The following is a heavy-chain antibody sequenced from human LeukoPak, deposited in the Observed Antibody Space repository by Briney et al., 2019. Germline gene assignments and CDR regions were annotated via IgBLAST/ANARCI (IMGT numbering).Heavy chain of an antibody. Sequence: GGSLRLSCTASGFTFGDYAMTWVRQAPGKGLEWVGFIASETYGGTAEYAASVKGRFTISRDDSKNTLYLQMNSLKTEDTAVYYCTTFHEAVADFDYWGQGTLVTVSS. CDR1: GFTFGDYA. CDR2: IASETYGGTA. CDR3: TTFHEAVADFDY. D-gene: IGHD2-15*01. V-gene: IGHV3-49*04. J-gene: IGHJ4*02.